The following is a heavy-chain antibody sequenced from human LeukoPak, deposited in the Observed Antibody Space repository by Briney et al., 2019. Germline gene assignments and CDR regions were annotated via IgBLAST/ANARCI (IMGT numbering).Heavy chain of an antibody. CDR3: ARERVRYFDWLFN. V-gene: IGHV3-21*01. D-gene: IGHD3-9*01. J-gene: IGHJ4*02. Sequence: PGGSLRLSCAASGFTFSSYSMNWVRQAPGKGLEWVSSISSSSSYIYYADSVKGRFTISRDNAKNSLYLQMNSLRAEDTAVYYCARERVRYFDWLFNWGQGTLVTVSS. CDR2: ISSSSSYI. CDR1: GFTFSSYS.